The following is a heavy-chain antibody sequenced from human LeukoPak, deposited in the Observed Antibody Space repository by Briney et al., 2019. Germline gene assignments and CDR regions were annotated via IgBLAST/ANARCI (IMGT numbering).Heavy chain of an antibody. D-gene: IGHD3-22*01. CDR2: ISAYNGNT. CDR3: ARGALDDSSGYYYSYYYYGMDV. V-gene: IGHV1-18*01. Sequence: ASVKASCKASGYTFTSYGISWVRQAPGQGLEWMGWISAYNGNTNYAQKLQGRVTMTTDTSTSTAYMELRSLRSDDTAVYYCARGALDDSSGYYYSYYYYGMDVWGQGTTVTVSS. CDR1: GYTFTSYG. J-gene: IGHJ6*02.